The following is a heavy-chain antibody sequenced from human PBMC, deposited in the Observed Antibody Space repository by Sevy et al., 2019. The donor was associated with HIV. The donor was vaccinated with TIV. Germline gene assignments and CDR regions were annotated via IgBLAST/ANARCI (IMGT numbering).Heavy chain of an antibody. D-gene: IGHD6-19*01. J-gene: IGHJ4*02. CDR2: IYSGGNT. Sequence: GGSLRLSCAASGFTVGSNYMSWVRQAPGKGLEWVSVIYSGGNTYYADSVKGRFTISRDNSKNTLYLQMNSLRAEDTAVYYCASPSAPRQWYFDYWGQGTLVTVSS. CDR1: GFTVGSNY. V-gene: IGHV3-53*01. CDR3: ASPSAPRQWYFDY.